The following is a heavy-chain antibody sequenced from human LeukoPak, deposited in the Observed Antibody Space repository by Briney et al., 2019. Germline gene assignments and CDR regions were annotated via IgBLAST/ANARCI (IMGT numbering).Heavy chain of an antibody. CDR2: IKQDGSEK. V-gene: IGHV3-7*01. J-gene: IGHJ4*02. D-gene: IGHD1-7*01. CDR3: ARQYTWNFVDY. Sequence: GGSLRLSCAASGFTFSSYWMSWVRQAPGKGLEWVANIKQDGSEKYYVDSVKGRFNIYRDNAKNSLYLQMNSLRAEDTAVYYCARQYTWNFVDYWGQGTLVTVSS. CDR1: GFTFSSYW.